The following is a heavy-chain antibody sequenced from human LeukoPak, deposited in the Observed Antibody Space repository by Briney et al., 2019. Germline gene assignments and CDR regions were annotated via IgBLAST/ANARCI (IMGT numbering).Heavy chain of an antibody. V-gene: IGHV3-30-3*01. Sequence: GGSLRLSCAASGFTFSSYAMHWVRQAPGKGLEWVAVMSYDGTNTYYADSVKGRFTISRDNSKNTLYLQMNSLRAEDTAMYYCARKLSWKQLWYGFDYWGQGTLVTVSS. J-gene: IGHJ4*02. CDR3: ARKLSWKQLWYGFDY. CDR1: GFTFSSYA. D-gene: IGHD5-18*01. CDR2: MSYDGTNT.